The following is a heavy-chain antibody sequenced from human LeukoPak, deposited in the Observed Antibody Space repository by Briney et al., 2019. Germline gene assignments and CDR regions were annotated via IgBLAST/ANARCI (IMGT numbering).Heavy chain of an antibody. J-gene: IGHJ4*02. Sequence: ASVKVSCKASGYSFTNYAMNGVRQAPGQGLEFMGWIHPRTGNPADAQGFSGRFVFSLDTSVTTTYLQISDLKAEDTAVYFCARALDSLGGLSLPDFWGQGTLVTVPS. V-gene: IGHV7-4-1*02. CDR2: IHPRTGNP. CDR1: GYSFTNYA. CDR3: ARALDSLGGLSLPDF. D-gene: IGHD3-16*01.